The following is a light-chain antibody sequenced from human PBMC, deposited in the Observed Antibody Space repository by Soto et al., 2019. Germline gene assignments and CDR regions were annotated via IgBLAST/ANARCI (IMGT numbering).Light chain of an antibody. CDR1: SSDGGGYNY. CDR2: DVS. Sequence: HSALTQPASVSGSPGQSITISCTGTSSDGGGYNYVSWYRQHPGKAPKLMIYDVSNRPSGVSNRFSGSKSGNTASLTISGLQAEDEADYYCSSYTSSSTPLYVFGTGNKVTVL. CDR3: SSYTSSSTPLYV. V-gene: IGLV2-14*01. J-gene: IGLJ1*01.